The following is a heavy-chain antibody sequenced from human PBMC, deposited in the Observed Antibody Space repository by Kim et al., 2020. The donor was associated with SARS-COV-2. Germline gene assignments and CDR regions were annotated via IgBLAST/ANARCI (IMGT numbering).Heavy chain of an antibody. J-gene: IGHJ6*02. CDR3: ARGRAGVVPAPILGLGPHYDYFIMDV. D-gene: IGHD2-2*02. Sequence: SETLSLTCAVYSGSFSGHYWSWIRQPPGKGLEWIGKIHESGSANYNPSLKSRVSISIDTSKNQFPLKLSSVTAADTGFYYCARGRAGVVPAPILGLGPHYDYFIMDVWGHGTTVTVS. CDR1: SGSFSGHY. V-gene: IGHV4-34*01. CDR2: IHESGSA.